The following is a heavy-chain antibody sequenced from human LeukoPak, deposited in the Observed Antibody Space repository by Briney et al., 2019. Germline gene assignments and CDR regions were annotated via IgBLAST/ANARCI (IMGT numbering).Heavy chain of an antibody. J-gene: IGHJ5*02. D-gene: IGHD6-13*01. V-gene: IGHV4-34*01. CDR1: GGSISSYY. CDR2: INHSGST. CDR3: AAGTRWFDP. Sequence: SETLSLTCTVSGGSISSYYWSWIRQPPGKGLEWIGEINHSGSTNYNPSLKSRVTISVDTSKNQFSLKLSSVTAADTAVYYCAAGTRWFDPWGQGTLVTVSS.